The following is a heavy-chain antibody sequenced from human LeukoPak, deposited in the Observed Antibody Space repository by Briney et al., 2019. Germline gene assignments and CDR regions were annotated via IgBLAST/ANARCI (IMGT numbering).Heavy chain of an antibody. J-gene: IGHJ4*02. CDR2: VYFTGST. D-gene: IGHD3-3*01. CDR3: ARAESGPTAFFDY. V-gene: IGHV4-39*01. Sequence: SETLSLTCTVSGGSLSSRSHYWGCIRQFPGKGVQWIASVYFTGSTYYNPSLTSRATVSVDTSKNQFSLKLSSVTVADTAVYYCARAESGPTAFFDYWGQGTLVTVSS. CDR1: GGSLSSRSHY.